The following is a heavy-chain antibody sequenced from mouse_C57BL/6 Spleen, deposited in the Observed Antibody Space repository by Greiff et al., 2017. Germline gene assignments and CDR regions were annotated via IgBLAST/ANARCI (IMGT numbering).Heavy chain of an antibody. CDR3: ARGYYGSSYFDY. Sequence: VQLQQSGPELVKPGASVKISCKASGYTFTDYYMNWVKQSHGKSLEWIGDINPNNGGTSYNQKFKGKATLTVDKSSSTAYMELRSLTSEDSAVXYCARGYYGSSYFDYWGQGTTLTVSS. J-gene: IGHJ2*01. CDR2: INPNNGGT. D-gene: IGHD1-1*01. CDR1: GYTFTDYY. V-gene: IGHV1-26*01.